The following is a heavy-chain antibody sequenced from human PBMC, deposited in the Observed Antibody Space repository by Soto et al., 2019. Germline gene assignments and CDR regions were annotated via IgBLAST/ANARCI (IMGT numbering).Heavy chain of an antibody. V-gene: IGHV4-59*01. Sequence: QVQLQESGPGLVKPSETLSLTCTVSGDFISTSYWSWIRQPPGKGLEWIGYIYYSGSTKYNPSLKSRVTIARDTSKNQFSLKLISVTAADTAVYYCARDGPPGYWGQGTLVTVSS. J-gene: IGHJ4*02. CDR3: ARDGPPGY. CDR1: GDFISTSY. CDR2: IYYSGST.